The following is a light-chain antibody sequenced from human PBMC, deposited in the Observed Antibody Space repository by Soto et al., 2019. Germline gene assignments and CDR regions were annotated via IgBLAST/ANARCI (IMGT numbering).Light chain of an antibody. CDR1: QSIRKY. Sequence: DIQMTQSPSSLSASVGDRVIITCRASQSIRKYLNWYQQKPGKAPKLLIYAASSLQSGVPSRFSGSGSGTDFTLTISSLQPEDFATYYCQQSYSTPRTFGQGTKGDIK. CDR2: AAS. CDR3: QQSYSTPRT. V-gene: IGKV1-39*01. J-gene: IGKJ1*01.